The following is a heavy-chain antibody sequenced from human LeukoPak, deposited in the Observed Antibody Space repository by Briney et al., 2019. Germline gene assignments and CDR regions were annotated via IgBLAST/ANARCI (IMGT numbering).Heavy chain of an antibody. CDR1: GGSISSYY. V-gene: IGHV4-59*08. CDR3: ARLSTRIAVAGAYYYYGMDV. Sequence: SETLSLTCTVSGGSISSYYWSWTRQPPGKGLEWIGYIYYSGSTNYNPSLKSRVTISVDTSKNQFSLKLSSVTAADTAVYYCARLSTRIAVAGAYYYYGMDVWGQGTTVTVSS. CDR2: IYYSGST. D-gene: IGHD6-19*01. J-gene: IGHJ6*02.